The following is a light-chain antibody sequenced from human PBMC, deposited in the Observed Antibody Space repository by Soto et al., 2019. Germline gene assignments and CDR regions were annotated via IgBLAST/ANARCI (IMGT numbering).Light chain of an antibody. CDR1: QDISNY. CDR3: QQHDNLPLT. V-gene: IGKV1-33*01. Sequence: DIQMTQSPSSLSSSVGYIFTITCQASQDISNYLNWYQQKPGKAPKLLIYDASNLETGVPSRFSGSRSGTNFTLTISSLQPEDIATYYCQQHDNLPLTFGGGTKVDIK. J-gene: IGKJ4*01. CDR2: DAS.